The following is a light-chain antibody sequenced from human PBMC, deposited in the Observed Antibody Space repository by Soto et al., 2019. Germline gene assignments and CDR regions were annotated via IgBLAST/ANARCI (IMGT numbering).Light chain of an antibody. V-gene: IGKV1-5*01. CDR3: QQYNTFSYT. J-gene: IGKJ2*01. CDR1: QDISNS. CDR2: DAS. Sequence: DIQMTQSPSSLSASVGDRVTISCQASQDISNSVNWYQQKPGKVPKLLIYDASSLESGVPSRFRGSGSGTEFTLTISTLQPDDFATYYCQQYNTFSYTFGQGTKLENK.